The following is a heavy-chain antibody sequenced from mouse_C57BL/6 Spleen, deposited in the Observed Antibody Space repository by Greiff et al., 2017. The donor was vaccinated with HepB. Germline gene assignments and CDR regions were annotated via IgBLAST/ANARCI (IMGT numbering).Heavy chain of an antibody. D-gene: IGHD4-1*01. CDR1: GYAFTNYL. J-gene: IGHJ2*01. Sequence: HVQLQQSGAELVRPGTSVKVSCKASGYAFTNYLIEWVKQRPGQGLEWIGVINPGSGGTNYNEKFKGKATLTADKSSSTAYMQLSSLTSEDSAVYCCARAAGRDYFDDWGQGTTLTVSS. CDR2: INPGSGGT. CDR3: ARAAGRDYFDD. V-gene: IGHV1-54*01.